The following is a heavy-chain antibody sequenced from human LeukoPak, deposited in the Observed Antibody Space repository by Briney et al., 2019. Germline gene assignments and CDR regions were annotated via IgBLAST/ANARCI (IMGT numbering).Heavy chain of an antibody. D-gene: IGHD3-3*01. CDR1: GYTFTSYG. CDR2: ISAYNGNT. J-gene: IGHJ4*02. Sequence: ASVKVSCEASGYTFTSYGISWVRQAPGQGLEWMGWISAYNGNTNYAQKLQGRVTMTTDTSTSTAYMELRSLRSDDTAVYYCARVRASYYDFWSGYPYYFDYWGQGTLVTVSS. CDR3: ARVRASYYDFWSGYPYYFDY. V-gene: IGHV1-18*01.